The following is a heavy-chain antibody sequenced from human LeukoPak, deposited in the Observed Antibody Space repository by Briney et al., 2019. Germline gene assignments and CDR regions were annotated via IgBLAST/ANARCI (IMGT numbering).Heavy chain of an antibody. V-gene: IGHV4-61*01. J-gene: IGHJ5*02. Sequence: SETLSLTCTVSGGSVSSGSYYWSWIRQPPGKGLEWIGYIYYSGSTNYNPSLKSRVTISVDTSKDQFSLKLTSVTAADAAMYFCARGRAEYSSGWFRYNWFDPWGQGTLVIVSS. CDR1: GGSVSSGSYY. D-gene: IGHD6-19*01. CDR3: ARGRAEYSSGWFRYNWFDP. CDR2: IYYSGST.